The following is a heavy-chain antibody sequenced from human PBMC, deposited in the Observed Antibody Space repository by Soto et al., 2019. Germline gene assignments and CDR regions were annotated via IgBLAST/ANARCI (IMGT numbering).Heavy chain of an antibody. Sequence: PGGSLRLSCAASGFTFSSYSMNWVRQAPGKGLEWVSSISSSSSYIYYADSVKGRFTISRDNAKNSLYLQMNSLRAEDTAVYYCARMWIYYDSSGYPSFDYWGQGTLVTVSS. V-gene: IGHV3-21*01. CDR1: GFTFSSYS. D-gene: IGHD3-22*01. CDR3: ARMWIYYDSSGYPSFDY. CDR2: ISSSSSYI. J-gene: IGHJ4*02.